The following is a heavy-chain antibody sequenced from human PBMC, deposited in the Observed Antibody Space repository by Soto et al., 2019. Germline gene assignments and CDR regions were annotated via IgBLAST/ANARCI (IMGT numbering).Heavy chain of an antibody. D-gene: IGHD1-1*01. J-gene: IGHJ6*02. CDR3: AKVSDDPSFNYYYGMDV. CDR2: ISGSGGST. Sequence: GWSLRLSCAASGFTFSSYAMSWVRQAPGKGLEWVSAISGSGGSTYYADSVKGRFTISRDNSKNTLYLQMNSLRAEDTAVYYCAKVSDDPSFNYYYGMDVWGQGTTVTVSS. CDR1: GFTFSSYA. V-gene: IGHV3-23*01.